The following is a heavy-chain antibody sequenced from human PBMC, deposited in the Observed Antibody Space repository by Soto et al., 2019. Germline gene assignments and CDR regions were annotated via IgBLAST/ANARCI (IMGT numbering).Heavy chain of an antibody. V-gene: IGHV3-7*01. J-gene: IGHJ6*03. D-gene: IGHD2-2*01. Sequence: EVQLVESGGGLVQPGGSLRLSCAASGFTFSSYWMSWVRQAPGKGLEWVANIKQDGSEKYYVDSVKGRFTISRDNAKNSLYLQMNSLRAEDTAVYYCARWSAATFTSYYYYYMDVWGKGTTVTVSS. CDR2: IKQDGSEK. CDR1: GFTFSSYW. CDR3: ARWSAATFTSYYYYYMDV.